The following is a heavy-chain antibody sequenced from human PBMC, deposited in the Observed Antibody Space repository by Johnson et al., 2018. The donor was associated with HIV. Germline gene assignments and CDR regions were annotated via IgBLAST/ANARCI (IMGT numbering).Heavy chain of an antibody. Sequence: VQLVESGGGLVKPGGSLRLSCAASGVTFSDYYMSWIRQAPGKGLEWISYISSGGSTKYYADSVKGRFTISRDNAKNSLYLQMNSLRAEDTAVYYCARGRPSGSHDAFDIWGQGTMVTVSS. CDR2: ISSGGSTK. J-gene: IGHJ3*02. CDR3: ARGRPSGSHDAFDI. V-gene: IGHV3-11*04. CDR1: GVTFSDYY. D-gene: IGHD3-22*01.